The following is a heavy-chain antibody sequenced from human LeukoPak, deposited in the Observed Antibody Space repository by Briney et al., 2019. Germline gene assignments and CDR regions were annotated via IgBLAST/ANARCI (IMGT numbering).Heavy chain of an antibody. J-gene: IGHJ4*02. CDR1: GGTFSSYA. D-gene: IGHD5-18*01. V-gene: IGHV1-69*04. CDR3: ASQRGPDTYFDY. CDR2: IIPILGIA. Sequence: ASVKVSCKASGGTFSSYAISWVRQAPGQGLEWMGRIIPILGIANYAQKFQGRVTITADKSTSTAYMELSSLRSEDTAVYYCASQRGPDTYFDYWGQGTLVTVSS.